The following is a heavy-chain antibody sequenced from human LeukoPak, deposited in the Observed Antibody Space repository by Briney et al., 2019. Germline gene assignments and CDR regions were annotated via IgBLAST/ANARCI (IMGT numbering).Heavy chain of an antibody. Sequence: SGPTLVNPTQTLTLTCTFSGFSLSTSGVGVGWIRQPPGKALERLALIYWDDDKRYSPSLKSRLTITKDTSKNQVVLTVTNMDPVDTATYYCAHTTRPKQLVYFQHWGQGTLVTVSS. CDR3: AHTTRPKQLVYFQH. J-gene: IGHJ1*01. D-gene: IGHD6-13*01. V-gene: IGHV2-5*02. CDR1: GFSLSTSGVG. CDR2: IYWDDDK.